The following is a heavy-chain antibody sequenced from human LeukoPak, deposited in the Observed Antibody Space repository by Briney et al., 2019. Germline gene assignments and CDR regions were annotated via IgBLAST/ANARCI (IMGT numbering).Heavy chain of an antibody. V-gene: IGHV3-33*01. J-gene: IGHJ4*02. CDR2: IWYDGSNK. CDR3: AREWGDGYNVDC. CDR1: GFTFSSYG. Sequence: GGSLRLSCAASGFTFSSYGMHWVRQAPGKGLEWVAVIWYDGSNKYYADSVKGRFTISRDNSKNTLYLQMNSLRAEDTAVYYCAREWGDGYNVDCWGQGTLVTVSS. D-gene: IGHD5-24*01.